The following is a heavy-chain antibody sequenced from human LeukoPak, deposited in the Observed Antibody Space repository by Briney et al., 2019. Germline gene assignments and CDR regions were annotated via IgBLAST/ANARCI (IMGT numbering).Heavy chain of an antibody. J-gene: IGHJ4*02. CDR3: SRGAPTIAMTGTGLDY. Sequence: GASVKVSCKASGYTFSDYYMHWVRQAPGQGLEWMGWVNLNSGGTNYAQKFQGRFTMTRDTSINTAYMEVSGLRSDDAAVYYCSRGAPTIAMTGTGLDYWGQGTLVAVSS. CDR1: GYTFSDYY. D-gene: IGHD6-19*01. V-gene: IGHV1-2*02. CDR2: VNLNSGGT.